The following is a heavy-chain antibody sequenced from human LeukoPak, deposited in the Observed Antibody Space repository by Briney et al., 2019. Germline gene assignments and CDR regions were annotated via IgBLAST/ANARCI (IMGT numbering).Heavy chain of an antibody. CDR2: IYHSGST. CDR1: GFTFSSYAM. D-gene: IGHD1-26*01. V-gene: IGHV4-4*02. Sequence: GSLRLSCAASGFTFSSYAMSWVRQPPGKGLEWIGEIYHSGSTNYNPSLKSRVTISVDKSKNQFSLKLSSVTAADTAVYYCARPEGATSTAFDIWGQGTMVTVSS. CDR3: ARPEGATSTAFDI. J-gene: IGHJ3*02.